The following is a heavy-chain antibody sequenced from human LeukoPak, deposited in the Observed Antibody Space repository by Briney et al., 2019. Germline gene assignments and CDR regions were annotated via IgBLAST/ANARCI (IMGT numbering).Heavy chain of an antibody. Sequence: SETLSLTCTVSGGSISSYYWSWIRQPPGKGLEWIGYIYTSGSTSYNPSLKSRVTISVDTSKNQFSLKLSSVTAADTAVYYCGRQVGYWFDPWGQGTLVTVSS. J-gene: IGHJ5*02. V-gene: IGHV4-4*09. CDR1: GGSISSYY. D-gene: IGHD1-26*01. CDR3: GRQVGYWFDP. CDR2: IYTSGST.